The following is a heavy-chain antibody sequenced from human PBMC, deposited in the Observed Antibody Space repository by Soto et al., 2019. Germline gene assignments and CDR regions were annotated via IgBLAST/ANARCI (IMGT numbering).Heavy chain of an antibody. CDR1: GGSVSSGSYY. CDR3: ARDSLAVAYYYYGMDV. Sequence: PSETLSLTCTVSGGSVSSGSYYWSWIRQPPGKGLEWIGYIYYSGSTNYNPSLKSRVTISVDTSKNQFSLKLSSVTAADTAVYYCARDSLAVAYYYYGMDVWGQGTKVTVSS. V-gene: IGHV4-61*01. CDR2: IYYSGST. D-gene: IGHD2-15*01. J-gene: IGHJ6*02.